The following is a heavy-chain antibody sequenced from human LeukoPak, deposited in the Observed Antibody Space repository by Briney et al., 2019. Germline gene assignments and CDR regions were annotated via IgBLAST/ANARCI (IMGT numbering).Heavy chain of an antibody. Sequence: GGSLRLSCTASGFNFSISYMMWVRQAPGEGLEWVSALYSGGSTYYADSVKGRFTISRDNSKNTLYLQMNSLRAEDTAVYYCARLRSGATTSDFDYWGQGTLVTVSS. D-gene: IGHD1-26*01. CDR3: ARLRSGATTSDFDY. V-gene: IGHV3-66*01. CDR2: LYSGGST. CDR1: GFNFSISY. J-gene: IGHJ4*02.